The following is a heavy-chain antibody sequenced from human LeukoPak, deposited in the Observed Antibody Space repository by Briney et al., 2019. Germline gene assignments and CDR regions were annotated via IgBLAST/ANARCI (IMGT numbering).Heavy chain of an antibody. J-gene: IGHJ5*02. V-gene: IGHV5-51*01. CDR2: IYPGDSDT. D-gene: IGHD3-3*01. CDR1: GYSFTSYW. CDR3: GRSNADDFWSGYYLGRLDR. Sequence: GESLKISCKGSGYSFTSYWIGWVRQMPGKGLEWMGIIYPGDSDTRYSPSFQGQVTISADKSISTAYLQWSSLKASDTAMYYCGRSNADDFWSGYYLGRLDRWGQGTLVTVSS.